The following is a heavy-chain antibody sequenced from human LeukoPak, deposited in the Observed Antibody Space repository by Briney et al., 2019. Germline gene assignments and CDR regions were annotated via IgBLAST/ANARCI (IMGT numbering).Heavy chain of an antibody. CDR1: GGSISSYY. CDR3: ARSLLLWFGESQGAFDI. J-gene: IGHJ3*02. V-gene: IGHV4-59*12. CDR2: IYYSGST. D-gene: IGHD3-10*01. Sequence: SETLSLTCTVSGGSISSYYWSWIRQPPGKGLEWIGYIYYSGSTNYNPSLKSRITISVDTSKNQFSLKLSSVTAADTAVYYCARSLLLWFGESQGAFDIWGQGTMVTVSS.